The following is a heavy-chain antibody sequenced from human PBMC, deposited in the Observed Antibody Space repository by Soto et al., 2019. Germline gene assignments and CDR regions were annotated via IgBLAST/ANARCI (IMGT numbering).Heavy chain of an antibody. CDR1: GFAFSSYE. CDR2: ISSTASTI. CDR3: ARAAGIMTRGFHGMDV. Sequence: LRLSCAASGFAFSSYEMNWVRQSPGKGLEWLSYISSTASTIHYADSVKGRFTISRDNANNSVYLQMNSLTADDSAVYYCARAAGIMTRGFHGMDVWGQGTTVTVSS. J-gene: IGHJ6*02. V-gene: IGHV3-48*03. D-gene: IGHD3-10*01.